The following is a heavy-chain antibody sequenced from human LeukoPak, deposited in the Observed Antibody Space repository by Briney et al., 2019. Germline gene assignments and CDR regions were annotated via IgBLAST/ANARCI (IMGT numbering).Heavy chain of an antibody. J-gene: IGHJ4*02. D-gene: IGHD2-8*02. CDR1: GYSISSGYY. Sequence: PSETLSLTCAVSGYSISSGYYCGWIRQPPGKGLEWIGSIYHSGSTYYNPSLKSRVTISVDTSKNQFSLKLSSVTAADTAVYYCARYHGGVGLDYWGQGTLVTVSS. CDR3: ARYHGGVGLDY. CDR2: IYHSGST. V-gene: IGHV4-38-2*01.